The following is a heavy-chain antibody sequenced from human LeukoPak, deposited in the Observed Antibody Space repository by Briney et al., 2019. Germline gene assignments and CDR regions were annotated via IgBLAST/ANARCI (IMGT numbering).Heavy chain of an antibody. CDR3: ARGPTRYYFDY. J-gene: IGHJ4*02. CDR2: ISHSGTT. Sequence: SETLSLTCTVSGYSISSGYYSGWIRQPPGKGLEWIGSISHSGTTYYNPSLKSRVTISLDTSKNQFSLKLSSVTAADTAVYYCARGPTRYYFDYWGQGTLVTVSS. V-gene: IGHV4-38-2*02. CDR1: GYSISSGYY.